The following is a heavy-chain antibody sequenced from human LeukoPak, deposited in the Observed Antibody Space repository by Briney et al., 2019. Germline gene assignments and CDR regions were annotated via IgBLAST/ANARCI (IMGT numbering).Heavy chain of an antibody. CDR2: INPSGGST. CDR1: GYTFTGYY. Sequence: ASVKVSCKASGYTFTGYYMHWVRQAPGQGLEWMGIINPSGGSTSYAQKFQGRVTMTRDMSTSTVYMELSSLRSEDTAVYYCARDPSMATIPYHMDVWGKGTTVTVSS. CDR3: ARDPSMATIPYHMDV. V-gene: IGHV1-46*01. J-gene: IGHJ6*03. D-gene: IGHD5-24*01.